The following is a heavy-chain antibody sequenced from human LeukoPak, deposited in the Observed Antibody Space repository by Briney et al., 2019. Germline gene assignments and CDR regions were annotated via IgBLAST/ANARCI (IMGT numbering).Heavy chain of an antibody. CDR2: IYYSGST. V-gene: IGHV4-59*01. CDR1: GGSISSYY. D-gene: IGHD6-19*01. Sequence: SETLSLTCTVSGGSISSYYWSWIRQPPGKGLEWIGYIYYSGSTNYNPSLKGRVTISVDTSKNQFSLKLSPVTAADTAVYYCARDRAGWYIDYWGQGTLVTVSS. CDR3: ARDRAGWYIDY. J-gene: IGHJ4*02.